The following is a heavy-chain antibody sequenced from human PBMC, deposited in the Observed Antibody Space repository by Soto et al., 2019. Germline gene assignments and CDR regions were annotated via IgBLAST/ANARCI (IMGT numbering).Heavy chain of an antibody. J-gene: IGHJ6*04. CDR3: ARERGPDGYSYYYAMAV. Sequence: QVQLVESGGGVVQPGRSLRLSCAASGFPFSNYGMHWVRLAPGKGLEWVAVTSYDGKSSYYADCVKGRFTISRDNSKTNLYLQMNSVRAEDTALYYCARERGPDGYSYYYAMAVLGEGTTVTVSS. D-gene: IGHD6-25*01. CDR1: GFPFSNYG. CDR2: TSYDGKSS. V-gene: IGHV3-30*03.